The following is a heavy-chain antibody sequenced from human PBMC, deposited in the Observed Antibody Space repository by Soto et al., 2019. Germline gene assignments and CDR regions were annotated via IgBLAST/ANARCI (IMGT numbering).Heavy chain of an antibody. CDR3: SKAMIGSYDSDAFDV. D-gene: IGHD3-22*01. CDR2: ISYDESTT. CDR1: GFSFSRYG. J-gene: IGHJ3*01. Sequence: QVQLVESGGGVVQPGRSLRLSCAASGFSFSRYGIHWVRQAPVKGLEWVAVISYDESTTFYADSVKGRFTISRDNSKITLFLQMNSLRPEDTAVYYCSKAMIGSYDSDAFDVWGQGTMVTVSS. V-gene: IGHV3-30*18.